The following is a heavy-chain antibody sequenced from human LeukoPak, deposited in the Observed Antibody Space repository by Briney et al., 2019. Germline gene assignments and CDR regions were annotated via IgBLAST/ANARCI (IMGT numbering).Heavy chain of an antibody. Sequence: PGGSLRLSCAASGFTFSSYAMSWVRQAPGKGLEWVSAISGSGGSTYYADSVKGRFTISRDNSKNTLYLQMNSLRAEDTAVYYCARKATAPVEWGYMDVWGKGTTVTVSS. CDR3: ARKATAPVEWGYMDV. CDR2: ISGSGGST. V-gene: IGHV3-23*01. D-gene: IGHD1-26*01. J-gene: IGHJ6*03. CDR1: GFTFSSYA.